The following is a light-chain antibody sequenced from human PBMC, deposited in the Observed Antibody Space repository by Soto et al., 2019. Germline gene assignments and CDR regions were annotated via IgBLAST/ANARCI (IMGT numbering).Light chain of an antibody. Sequence: DIQMTQSPSSLSASVGDRVTITCRASQSISSYLNWYQQKPGKAPNLLIYAASSLRSGVPSRFSGSGSGTDCTLTISSLQPEDFATYYCQQSYSTPYTFGQGTKLEIK. CDR2: AAS. CDR1: QSISSY. J-gene: IGKJ2*01. CDR3: QQSYSTPYT. V-gene: IGKV1-39*01.